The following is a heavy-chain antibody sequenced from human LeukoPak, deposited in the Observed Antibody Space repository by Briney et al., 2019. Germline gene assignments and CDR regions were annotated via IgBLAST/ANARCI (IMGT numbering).Heavy chain of an antibody. CDR1: GYTFTSSF. J-gene: IGHJ6*04. CDR2: INPSGGST. Sequence: ASVKVPCKPSGYTFTSSFLHWVRQAPGQGREWMGIINPSGGSTSYAQSLQGRLPLNRDTSTSTVYMELSSLRSDDTAVYYCARRYNGDTNGPPASWYFYGMDVWGEGTTVTVSS. CDR3: ARRYNGDTNGPPASWYFYGMDV. V-gene: IGHV1-46*01. D-gene: IGHD1-26*01.